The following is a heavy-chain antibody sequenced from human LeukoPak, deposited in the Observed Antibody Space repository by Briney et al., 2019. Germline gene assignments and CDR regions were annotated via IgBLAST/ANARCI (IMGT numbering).Heavy chain of an antibody. CDR2: ISGSGGST. D-gene: IGHD2-21*02. Sequence: GGSLRLSCAASGFTFSSYGMSWVRQAPGEGLEWVSAISGSGGSTYYADSVKGRFTISRDNSKNTLYLQMNSLRAEDTAVYYCAKDLRGCGGDCYSPIDYWGQGTLVTVSS. CDR1: GFTFSSYG. V-gene: IGHV3-23*01. CDR3: AKDLRGCGGDCYSPIDY. J-gene: IGHJ4*02.